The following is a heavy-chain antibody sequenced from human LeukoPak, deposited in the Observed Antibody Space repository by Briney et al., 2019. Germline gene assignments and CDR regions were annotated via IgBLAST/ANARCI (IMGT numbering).Heavy chain of an antibody. J-gene: IGHJ6*03. Sequence: PSETLSLTCTVSGCSISNYYWIWIRQPAGKGLECIGHIYTRETPNYTPSLKSRVTMSVDTSKNQFSLKLSSVTAADTAVYYCARVQSSGYYVYYMDVWGKGTTVTVSS. V-gene: IGHV4-4*07. CDR3: ARVQSSGYYVYYMDV. CDR2: IYTRETP. CDR1: GCSISNYY. D-gene: IGHD3-22*01.